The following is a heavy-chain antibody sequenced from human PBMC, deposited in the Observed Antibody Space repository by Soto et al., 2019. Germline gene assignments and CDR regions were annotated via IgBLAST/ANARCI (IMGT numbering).Heavy chain of an antibody. CDR1: GGSISSSSYY. CDR2: IYYSGST. Sequence: SETLSLTCTVSGGSISSSSYYWGWIRQPPGKGLEWIGSIYYSGSTYYNQSLKSRVTISVDTSKNQFSLKLSSVTAADTAVYYCARHTGIAARPTSKYYYYMDVWGKGATVTVSS. J-gene: IGHJ6*03. V-gene: IGHV4-39*01. CDR3: ARHTGIAARPTSKYYYYMDV. D-gene: IGHD6-6*01.